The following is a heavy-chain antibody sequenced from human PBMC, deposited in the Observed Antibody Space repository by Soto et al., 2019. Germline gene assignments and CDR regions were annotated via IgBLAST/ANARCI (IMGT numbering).Heavy chain of an antibody. CDR3: ARERPAMTTVLLRYYYYGLDV. CDR1: GYTFTSYG. CDR2: ISAYNGNT. J-gene: IGHJ6*02. V-gene: IGHV1-18*01. D-gene: IGHD4-17*01. Sequence: QVQLVQSGAEVKKPGASVKVSCKASGYTFTSYGISWVRQAPGQGLEWMGWISAYNGNTNYAQKLQGRVTMATDTSTSTAYMELRSLRSDDTAVYYCARERPAMTTVLLRYYYYGLDVWGQGTTVTVSS.